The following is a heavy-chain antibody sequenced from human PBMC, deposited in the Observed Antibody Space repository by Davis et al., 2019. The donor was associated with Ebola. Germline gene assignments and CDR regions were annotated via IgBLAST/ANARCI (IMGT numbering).Heavy chain of an antibody. CDR2: ISGSASST. V-gene: IGHV3-48*03. Sequence: GGSLRLSCAASGFTFYRYEMNWVREAPGKGLEWVSYISGSASSTFYADSVKGRFTISRDNARDSLYLQMDSLRVEDTAIYYCARDAFSLSRYDTEDHWGQGTLLTVSS. CDR1: GFTFYRYE. D-gene: IGHD3-9*01. J-gene: IGHJ4*02. CDR3: ARDAFSLSRYDTEDH.